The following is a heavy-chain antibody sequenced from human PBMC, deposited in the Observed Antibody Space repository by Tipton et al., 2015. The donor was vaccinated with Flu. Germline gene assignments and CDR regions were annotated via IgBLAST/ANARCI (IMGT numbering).Heavy chain of an antibody. V-gene: IGHV1-18*01. CDR3: ARDMFGGAGYGGIIFTLVY. D-gene: IGHD3-10*02. CDR1: GYTFTSYG. J-gene: IGHJ4*02. Sequence: QLVQSGAEVKKPGASVKVSCKASGYTFTSYGISWVRQAPGQGLEWMGWISAYNGNTNYAQKLQGRVTMTTDTSTSTAYMELRSLGSDDTAVYYCARDMFGGAGYGGIIFTLVYWGQGTLVTVSS. CDR2: ISAYNGNT.